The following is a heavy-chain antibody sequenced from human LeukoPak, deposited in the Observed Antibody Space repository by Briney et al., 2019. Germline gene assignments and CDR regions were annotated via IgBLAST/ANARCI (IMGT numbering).Heavy chain of an antibody. D-gene: IGHD3-10*01. CDR2: INHSGST. Sequence: SETLSLTCSVSGYSIRSGYYWSWIRQPPGKGLEWIGEINHSGSTNYNPSLKSRVTISVDTSKNQFSLKLSSVTAADTAVYYCARRILPRHGFSNYRGSGSYQPYYFDYWGQGTLVTVSS. CDR1: GYSIRSGYY. J-gene: IGHJ4*02. V-gene: IGHV4-34*01. CDR3: ARRILPRHGFSNYRGSGSYQPYYFDY.